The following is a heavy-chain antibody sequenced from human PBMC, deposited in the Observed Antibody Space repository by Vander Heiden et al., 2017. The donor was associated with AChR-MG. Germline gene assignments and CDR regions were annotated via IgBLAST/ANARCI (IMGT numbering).Heavy chain of an antibody. CDR3: AAGDYYDSSGPNY. V-gene: IGHV1-58*01. CDR1: AFTFTGSA. Sequence: QMQLVQSGPEATKPGTSVKVSCKASAFTFTGSAVQWVRQARGQRLEWIGWIVVGSGNTNYAQKVQERVTITRDMSTRTAYMELSSIRSEDTDVYYCAAGDYYDSSGPNYWGQGTLVTVSS. CDR2: IVVGSGNT. D-gene: IGHD3-22*01. J-gene: IGHJ4*02.